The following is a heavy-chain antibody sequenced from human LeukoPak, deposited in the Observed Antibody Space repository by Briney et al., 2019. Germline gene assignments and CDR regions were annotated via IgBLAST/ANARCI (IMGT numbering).Heavy chain of an antibody. CDR3: GKDVLAGGLDV. J-gene: IGHJ6*02. Sequence: GGSLRLSCAASGFTFSSYWMSWVRQAPGKGLEWVANIKQDGNEKYYVDSVKGRFTISRDNAKNSVYLQMNSLRAEDTALYYCGKDVLAGGLDVWGQGTTVTVSS. CDR1: GFTFSSYW. CDR2: IKQDGNEK. V-gene: IGHV3-7*03.